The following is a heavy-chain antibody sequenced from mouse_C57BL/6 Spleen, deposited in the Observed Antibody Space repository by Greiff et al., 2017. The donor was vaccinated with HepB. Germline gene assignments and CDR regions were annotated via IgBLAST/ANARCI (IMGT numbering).Heavy chain of an antibody. CDR1: GYTFTSYW. Sequence: VQLQQPGAELVRPGTSVKLSCKASGYTFTSYWMHWVKQRPGQGLEWIGVIDPSDSYTNYNQKFKGKATLTVDTSSSTAYMQLSSLTSEDSAVYYCERPLIYYYGSSDSYWGQGTTLTVSS. V-gene: IGHV1-59*01. CDR3: ERPLIYYYGSSDSY. CDR2: IDPSDSYT. J-gene: IGHJ2*01. D-gene: IGHD1-1*01.